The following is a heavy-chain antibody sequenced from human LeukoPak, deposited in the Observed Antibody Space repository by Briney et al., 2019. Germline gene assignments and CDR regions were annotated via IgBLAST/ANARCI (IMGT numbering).Heavy chain of an antibody. D-gene: IGHD3-22*01. CDR1: GYSISSGYY. CDR2: IYHSGNS. V-gene: IGHV4-38-2*02. Sequence: PSETLSLTCSVSGYSISSGYYWGWIRQPPGKGLEWIGNIYHSGNSYYNPSLKSRVTISVDTSKNQFSLKLSSVTAADTAVYYCARKMDYYDSSGYHNWFDPWGQGTLVTVSS. J-gene: IGHJ5*02. CDR3: ARKMDYYDSSGYHNWFDP.